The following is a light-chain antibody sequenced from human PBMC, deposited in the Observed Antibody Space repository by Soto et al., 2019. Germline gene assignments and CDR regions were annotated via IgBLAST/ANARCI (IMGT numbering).Light chain of an antibody. CDR2: AAS. J-gene: IGKJ4*01. V-gene: IGKV1-17*01. CDR3: LQHENYPLT. CDR1: QGIKNG. Sequence: DIQMTQSPSSLSASIGDRVTITCRASQGIKNGLGWYQQKPGKAPKRLIYAASSLQSGVPLRFSGSGSGTEFTLTISSLQPEDFATYYCLQHENYPLTFGGGTKVEI.